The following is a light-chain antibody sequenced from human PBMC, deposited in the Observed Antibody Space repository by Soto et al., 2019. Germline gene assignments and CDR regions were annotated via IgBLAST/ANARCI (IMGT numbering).Light chain of an antibody. CDR1: SSDVGGYNY. Sequence: QSARTQPRSESRSPGQSVTISCTGTSSDVGGYNYVSWYQQHPGKAPKLMIYDVSKRPSGVPDRFSGSKSGNTASLTISGLQAEDEADHYCCSYAGSYTPNWVFGGGTKLTLL. J-gene: IGLJ3*02. CDR2: DVS. V-gene: IGLV2-11*01. CDR3: CSYAGSYTPNWV.